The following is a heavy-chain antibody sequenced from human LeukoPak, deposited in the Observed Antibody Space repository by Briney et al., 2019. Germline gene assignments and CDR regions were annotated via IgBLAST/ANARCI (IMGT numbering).Heavy chain of an antibody. CDR3: ARHQRGDYQLRPQDY. J-gene: IGHJ4*02. D-gene: IGHD4/OR15-4a*01. CDR2: IYYSGSI. CDR1: GGSISSSSYY. Sequence: SETLSLTCTVPGGSISSSSYYWGWIRQPPGKGLEWIGSIYYSGSIYYNPSLKSRVTLSVDTSKNQFSLKLSSVTAADTAVYYCARHQRGDYQLRPQDYWGQGALVTVSS. V-gene: IGHV4-39*01.